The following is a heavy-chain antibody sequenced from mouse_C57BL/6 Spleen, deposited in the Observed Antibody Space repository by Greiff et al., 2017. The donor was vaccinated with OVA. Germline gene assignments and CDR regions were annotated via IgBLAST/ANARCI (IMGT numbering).Heavy chain of an antibody. CDR2: IWWDDDK. D-gene: IGHD6-1*01. CDR1: GFSLSTFGMG. V-gene: IGHV8-8*01. CDR3: ARIASDMWLAY. Sequence: QVTLKESGPGILQPSQTLSLSCSFSGFSLSTFGMGVGWIRQPSGKGLEWLAHIWWDDDKYYNPALKSRTTISKDTAKNQRCLKIANVDTADTATYDCARIASDMWLAYWGQGTLVTVAA. J-gene: IGHJ3*01.